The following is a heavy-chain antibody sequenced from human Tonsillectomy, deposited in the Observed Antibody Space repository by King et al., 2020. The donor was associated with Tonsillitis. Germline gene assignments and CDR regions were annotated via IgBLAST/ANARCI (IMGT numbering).Heavy chain of an antibody. V-gene: IGHV4-31*03. CDR2: IYYSGSA. J-gene: IGHJ6*03. D-gene: IGHD2/OR15-2a*01. CDR1: GGTISTGGYN. Sequence: VQLQESGPGLVKPSQTLSLTCTVSGGTISTGGYNWSWLRQHPGKGLEWIGYIYYSGSAYYSPSLKSRVTLSVDTSKNQFSLKLTSVTAADTAVYYCARDVRRYFTSGERSSYFYMDVWGRGATVTVS. CDR3: ARDVRRYFTSGERSSYFYMDV.